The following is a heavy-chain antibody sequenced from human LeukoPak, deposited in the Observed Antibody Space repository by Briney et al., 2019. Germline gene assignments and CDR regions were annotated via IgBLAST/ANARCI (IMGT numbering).Heavy chain of an antibody. CDR3: ARTDYYDSSGYPGNFDY. V-gene: IGHV4-59*01. J-gene: IGHJ4*02. Sequence: SETLSLTCTVSGDSISSYYWSWIRQPPGKGLEWIGYIYYSGSTNYNPSLKSRVTISVDTSKNQFSLKLSSVTAADTAVYYCARTDYYDSSGYPGNFDYWGQGTLVTVSS. CDR2: IYYSGST. CDR1: GDSISSYY. D-gene: IGHD3-22*01.